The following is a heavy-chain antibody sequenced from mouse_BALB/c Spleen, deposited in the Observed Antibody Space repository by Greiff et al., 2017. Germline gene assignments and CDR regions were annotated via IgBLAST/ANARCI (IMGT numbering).Heavy chain of an antibody. Sequence: VQLQQSGAELVRPGSSVKISCKASGYAFSSYWMNWVKQRPGQGLEWIGQIYPGDGDTNYNGKFKGKATLTVDKSSSTAYMQLSSLTSEDSAVYYCARRGDYYGSRGDYWGQGTSVTVSS. CDR1: GYAFSSYW. CDR2: IYPGDGDT. J-gene: IGHJ4*01. V-gene: IGHV1-80*01. CDR3: ARRGDYYGSRGDY. D-gene: IGHD1-1*01.